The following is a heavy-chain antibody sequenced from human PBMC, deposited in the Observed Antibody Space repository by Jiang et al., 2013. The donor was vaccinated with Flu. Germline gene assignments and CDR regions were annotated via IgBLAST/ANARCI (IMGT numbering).Heavy chain of an antibody. J-gene: IGHJ4*02. CDR1: GGSISSSSYY. V-gene: IGHV4-39*01. Sequence: GLVKPSETLSLTCTVSGGSISSSSYYWGWIRQPPGKGLEWIGSIYYSGSTYYNPSLKSRVTISVDTSKNQFSLKLSSVTAADTAVYYCASIHDYFDYWGQGTLVTVSS. CDR3: ASIHDYFDY. CDR2: IYYSGST.